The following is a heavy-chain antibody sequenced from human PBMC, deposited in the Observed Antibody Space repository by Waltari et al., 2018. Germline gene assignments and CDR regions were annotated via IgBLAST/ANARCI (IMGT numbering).Heavy chain of an antibody. Sequence: QVQLVQSGAEVKKPGSSVKVSCKASGGPFSSYTISWVRQAPGQGLEWMGRIIPILGIANYAQKFQGRVTITADKSTSTAYMELSSLRSEDTAVYYCARGARGEMATIGGWGQGTLVTVSS. D-gene: IGHD5-12*01. CDR3: ARGARGEMATIGG. CDR1: GGPFSSYT. J-gene: IGHJ4*02. V-gene: IGHV1-69*02. CDR2: IIPILGIA.